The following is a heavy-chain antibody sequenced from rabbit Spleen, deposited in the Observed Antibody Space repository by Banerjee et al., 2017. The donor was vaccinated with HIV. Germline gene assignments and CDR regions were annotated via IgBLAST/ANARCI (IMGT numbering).Heavy chain of an antibody. D-gene: IGHD1-1*01. CDR3: ARDTSTSFSTYGMDL. Sequence: QSLEESGGDLVKPGASLTLTCIASGVSFSGDSYMCWVRQAPGKGLEWIACIDIGSSGFTYFASWAKGRFTISKTSSTTVTLQMTRLTAADTATYFCARDTSTSFSTYGMDLWGPGPSSPS. CDR2: IDIGSSGFT. J-gene: IGHJ6*01. CDR1: GVSFSGDSY. V-gene: IGHV1S40*01.